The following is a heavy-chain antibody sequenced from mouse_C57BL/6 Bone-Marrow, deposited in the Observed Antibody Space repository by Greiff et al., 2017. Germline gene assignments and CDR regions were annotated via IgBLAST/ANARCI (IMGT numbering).Heavy chain of an antibody. CDR3: ARRHYDGSRNFDY. CDR1: GYTFTSYG. J-gene: IGHJ2*01. D-gene: IGHD1-1*01. Sequence: QVQLQQSGAELARPGASVKLSCKASGYTFTSYGISWVKQRTGQGLEWIGEIYPRSGNTYYNEKFKGKATLTADKSSSTAYMELRSLTSEDSAVYFCARRHYDGSRNFDYWGQGTTLTVSS. CDR2: IYPRSGNT. V-gene: IGHV1-81*01.